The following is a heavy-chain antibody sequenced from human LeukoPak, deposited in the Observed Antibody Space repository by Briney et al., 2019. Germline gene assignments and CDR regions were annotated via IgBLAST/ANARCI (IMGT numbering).Heavy chain of an antibody. Sequence: GGSLRLSCAASGFSFSDYYMSWIRQAPGKGLEWISSISSSSSYTNYADSVKGRFTISSDNAKNSLYLQMNSLRDENTAVYYCARAFGLTDYWGQGTLVTVSS. D-gene: IGHD3/OR15-3a*01. J-gene: IGHJ4*02. CDR1: GFSFSDYY. CDR3: ARAFGLTDY. V-gene: IGHV3-11*06. CDR2: ISSSSSYT.